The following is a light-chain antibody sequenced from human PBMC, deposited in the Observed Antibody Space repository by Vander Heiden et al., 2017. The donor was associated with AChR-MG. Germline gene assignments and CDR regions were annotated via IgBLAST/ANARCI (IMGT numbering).Light chain of an antibody. Sequence: EFVLTQSPATLSLSPGERATLSCRASQSVSSSLAWYQQKPGQAPRLLIYDASNRATGIPARFSGSGSGTDFTLTISSLEPEDFALYYCHQRSNWPLTFGGGTKLEIK. CDR1: QSVSSS. J-gene: IGKJ4*01. CDR2: DAS. V-gene: IGKV3-11*01. CDR3: HQRSNWPLT.